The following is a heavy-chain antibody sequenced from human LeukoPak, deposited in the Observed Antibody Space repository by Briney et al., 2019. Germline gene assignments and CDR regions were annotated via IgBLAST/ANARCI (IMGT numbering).Heavy chain of an antibody. CDR2: IWYDGCNK. V-gene: IGHV3-33*01. Sequence: AGSLRLSCAASGFTFSSYGMHWVRQAPGKGLEWVAVIWYDGCNKYYADSVKGRFTISRDNSKNTLYLQMNSLRAEDTAVYYCAGSIAVAGTIDYWGQGTLVTVSS. D-gene: IGHD6-19*01. CDR3: AGSIAVAGTIDY. CDR1: GFTFSSYG. J-gene: IGHJ4*02.